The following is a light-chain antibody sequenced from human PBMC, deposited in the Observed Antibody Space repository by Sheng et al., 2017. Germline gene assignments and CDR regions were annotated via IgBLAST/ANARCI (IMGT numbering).Light chain of an antibody. CDR3: QQYGSSPLT. Sequence: EVVLTQSPGTLSLSPGERATLSCRASQSVDTYLAWYQQKPGQAPRLLIYDASKRATGIPARFSGSGSETDFTLTISSLEPGDFAVYYCQQYGSSPLTFGGGTKVKIK. J-gene: IGKJ4*01. CDR2: DAS. CDR1: QSVDTY. V-gene: IGKV3-11*01.